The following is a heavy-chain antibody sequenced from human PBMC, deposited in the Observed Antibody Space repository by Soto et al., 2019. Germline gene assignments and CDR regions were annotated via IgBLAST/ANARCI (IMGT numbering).Heavy chain of an antibody. Sequence: GGALRLSCAASGFTFSSYGLHWVRQAPGKGPEWGAVIWYDGSNKYYADSVKGRFTISRDNSKNTLYLQMNSLRAEDAAVYYCARDRRYYYDSSGYLSGGAFDIWGQGTMVTVS. D-gene: IGHD3-22*01. CDR3: ARDRRYYYDSSGYLSGGAFDI. CDR2: IWYDGSNK. V-gene: IGHV3-33*01. CDR1: GFTFSSYG. J-gene: IGHJ3*02.